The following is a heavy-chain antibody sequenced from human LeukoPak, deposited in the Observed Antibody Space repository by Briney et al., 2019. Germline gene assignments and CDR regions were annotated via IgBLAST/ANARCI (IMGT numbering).Heavy chain of an antibody. CDR2: IYYSGST. CDR3: ARVDRGSSWSFPDY. J-gene: IGHJ4*02. Sequence: PSETLSLTCTVSGGSISSYYWSWIRQPPGKGLEGIGYIYYSGSTNYNPSLKSRVTISVDTSKNQFSLKLSSVTAADTAVYYCARVDRGSSWSFPDYWGQGTLVTVSS. CDR1: GGSISSYY. V-gene: IGHV4-59*01. D-gene: IGHD6-13*01.